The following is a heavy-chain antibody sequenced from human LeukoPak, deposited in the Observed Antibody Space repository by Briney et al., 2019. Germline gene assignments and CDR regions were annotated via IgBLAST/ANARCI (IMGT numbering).Heavy chain of an antibody. Sequence: PSETLSLTCTVSGGSISSSSYYWGWIRQPPGKGLEWIGSIYYSGSTYYNPSLKSRVTISVDTSKNQFSLKLSSVTAADTAVYYCARGVTIFGVVSRALPIWFDPWGQGTLVTVSS. V-gene: IGHV4-39*07. CDR3: ARGVTIFGVVSRALPIWFDP. J-gene: IGHJ5*02. CDR1: GGSISSSSYY. CDR2: IYYSGST. D-gene: IGHD3-3*01.